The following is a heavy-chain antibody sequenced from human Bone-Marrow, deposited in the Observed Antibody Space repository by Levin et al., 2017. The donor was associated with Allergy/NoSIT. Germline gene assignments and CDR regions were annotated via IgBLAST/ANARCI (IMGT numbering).Heavy chain of an antibody. V-gene: IGHV1-8*01. J-gene: IGHJ5*02. CDR1: CYTFTSYN. D-gene: IGHD2-15*01. CDR2: INPNSGNT. CDR3: ARGDCYSGSCYGPDWLDP. Sequence: ASVTVSCKTSCYTFTSYNVYWVRQAPGQGLEYMGYINPNSGNTGYAQKFQGRVTMTRNSSITTAYMKLSGLRFEDTAIYYCARGDCYSGSCYGPDWLDPWGQGTQVTVSS.